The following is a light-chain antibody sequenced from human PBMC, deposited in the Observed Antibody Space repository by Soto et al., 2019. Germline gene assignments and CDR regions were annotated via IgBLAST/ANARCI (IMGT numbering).Light chain of an antibody. CDR3: QKYNSAALT. CDR2: AAS. V-gene: IGKV1-27*01. Sequence: DIQMTQSPSSLSASLGDSVTITCRASQGISNYLAWYQQKPGKVPKLLIYAASTLQSGVPSRSSGTGSGTDFTLTISSLQPEDVATYYCQKYNSAALTFGGGTKVEIK. J-gene: IGKJ4*01. CDR1: QGISNY.